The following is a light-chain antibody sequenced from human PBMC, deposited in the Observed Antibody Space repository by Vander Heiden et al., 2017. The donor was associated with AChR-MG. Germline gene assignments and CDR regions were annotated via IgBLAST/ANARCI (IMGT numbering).Light chain of an antibody. CDR2: DAS. J-gene: IGKJ1*01. Sequence: EIVLTQSPATLSLSPGERATISCRASQSVSSYLAWYQQKPGQAPRLLIYDASNRATGIPARFSGSGSGTDFTLTISSLEPEDFAVYYCQQRSNWAPGWTFGPGTKVEIK. CDR3: QQRSNWAPGWT. V-gene: IGKV3-11*01. CDR1: QSVSSY.